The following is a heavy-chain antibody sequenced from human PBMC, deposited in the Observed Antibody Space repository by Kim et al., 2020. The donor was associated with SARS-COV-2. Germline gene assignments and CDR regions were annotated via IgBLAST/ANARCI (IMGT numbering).Heavy chain of an antibody. J-gene: IGHJ3*02. CDR2: IYPGDSDT. D-gene: IGHD2-2*02. Sequence: GESLKISCKGSGYSFTSYWIGWVRQMPGKGLEWMGIIYPGDSDTRYSPSFQGQVTISADKSISTAYLQWSSLKASDTAMYYCASLGYCSSTSCYTSSSWPWDAFDIWGQGTMVTVSS. CDR1: GYSFTSYW. V-gene: IGHV5-51*01. CDR3: ASLGYCSSTSCYTSSSWPWDAFDI.